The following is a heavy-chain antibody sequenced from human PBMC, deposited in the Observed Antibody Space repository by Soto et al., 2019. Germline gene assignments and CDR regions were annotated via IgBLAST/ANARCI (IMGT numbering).Heavy chain of an antibody. CDR3: ARYYYDSSGYANDAFDI. J-gene: IGHJ3*02. D-gene: IGHD3-22*01. V-gene: IGHV4-59*01. Sequence: SETLSLTCTVSGGSISSYYWSWIRQPPGKGLEWIGYIYYSGSTNCNPSLKSRVTISVDTSKNQFSLKLSSVTAADTAVYYCARYYYDSSGYANDAFDIWGQWTMVTVSS. CDR1: GGSISSYY. CDR2: IYYSGST.